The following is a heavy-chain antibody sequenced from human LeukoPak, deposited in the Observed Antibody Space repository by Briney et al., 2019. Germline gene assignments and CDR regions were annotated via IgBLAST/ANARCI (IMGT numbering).Heavy chain of an antibody. Sequence: SETLSLTCTVSGGSISSSSYYWGWIRQPPGKGLEWIGSIYYSGSTYYNPSLKSRVTISVDTSKNQFSLRLSSVTAADTAVYYCARDHYQYMDVWGKGTTVTVS. CDR3: ARDHYQYMDV. J-gene: IGHJ6*03. V-gene: IGHV4-39*07. CDR1: GGSISSSSYY. CDR2: IYYSGST.